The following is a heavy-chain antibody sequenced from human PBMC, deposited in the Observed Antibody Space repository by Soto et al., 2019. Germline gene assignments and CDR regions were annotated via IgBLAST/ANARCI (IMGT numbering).Heavy chain of an antibody. D-gene: IGHD6-19*01. J-gene: IGHJ4*02. V-gene: IGHV1-58*01. CDR3: AADVIGVAGDFDH. CDR2: IVVASGYS. CDR1: GFTFGSSA. Sequence: LVQSGPDVKKPGTSVKVSCKTSGFTFGSSAVQWVRQGRGQRLEWIGWIVVASGYSNVAQKFQDRVSLTRDLSTNTAFMELSSLTSEDSAMYYCAADVIGVAGDFDHWGQGTLVSLSS.